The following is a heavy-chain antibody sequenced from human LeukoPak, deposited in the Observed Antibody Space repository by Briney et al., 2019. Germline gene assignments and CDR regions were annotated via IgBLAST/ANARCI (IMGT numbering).Heavy chain of an antibody. CDR2: IDYSGKT. CDR1: GGSISSGTFY. D-gene: IGHD5-18*01. Sequence: SETLSLTCSVSGGSISSGTFYWSWIRQHPGKGLEWIGYIDYSGKTYYKPSLKSRLTISRDTSKNQLSLRLTSVTAADTAVYYCARGYPFFDFWGQGTLVTVSS. J-gene: IGHJ5*01. CDR3: ARGYPFFDF. V-gene: IGHV4-31*03.